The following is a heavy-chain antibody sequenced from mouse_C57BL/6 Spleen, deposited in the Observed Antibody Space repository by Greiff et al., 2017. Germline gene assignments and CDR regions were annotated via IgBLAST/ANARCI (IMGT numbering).Heavy chain of an antibody. Sequence: VQLVESGGGLVKPGGSLKLSCAASGFTFSDYGMHWVRQAPEKGLEWVAYISSGSSTIYYADTVKGRFTISRDNAKNTLFLQMTSLRSEDTAMYYCAKTTYYSNYFDYWGQGTTRTVSS. D-gene: IGHD2-5*01. J-gene: IGHJ2*01. CDR1: GFTFSDYG. V-gene: IGHV5-17*01. CDR3: AKTTYYSNYFDY. CDR2: ISSGSSTI.